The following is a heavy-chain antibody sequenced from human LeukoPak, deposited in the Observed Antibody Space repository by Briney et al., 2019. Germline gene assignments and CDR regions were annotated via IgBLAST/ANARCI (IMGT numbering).Heavy chain of an antibody. CDR3: ARGYCSSTSCFWAKRFDP. CDR2: IIPILGIA. J-gene: IGHJ5*02. CDR1: GGTFSSYT. D-gene: IGHD2-2*01. Sequence: VKVSCKASGGTFSSYTISWVRQAPGQGLEWMGRIIPILGIANYAQKFQGRVTITADKSTSTAYMELSSLRSEDTAVYYCARGYCSSTSCFWAKRFDPWGQGTLSPSPQ. V-gene: IGHV1-69*02.